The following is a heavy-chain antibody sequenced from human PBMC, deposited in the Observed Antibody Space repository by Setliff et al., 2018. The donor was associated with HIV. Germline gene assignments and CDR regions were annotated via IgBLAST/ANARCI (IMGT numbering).Heavy chain of an antibody. D-gene: IGHD3-16*02. CDR2: IYLSGST. Sequence: SETLSLTCAVSGYSISSGYYWGWIRQPPGKGLEWIGSIYLSGSTYYNPSLKSRVTITVDTSKNQFSLKLSSVTAADTAVYYCVRAQTSVTFGGTVVKPGNYFDSWGQGILVTV. V-gene: IGHV4-38-2*01. CDR1: GYSISSGYY. J-gene: IGHJ4*02. CDR3: VRAQTSVTFGGTVVKPGNYFDS.